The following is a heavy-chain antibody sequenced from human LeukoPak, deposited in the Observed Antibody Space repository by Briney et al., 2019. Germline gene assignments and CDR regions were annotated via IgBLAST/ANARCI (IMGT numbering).Heavy chain of an antibody. J-gene: IGHJ4*02. D-gene: IGHD2-21*02. CDR3: AKKTSYCGGDCYPYYFDH. CDR2: ITGSGGST. V-gene: IGHV3-23*01. Sequence: PGGSLRLSCAASGFAFSSYTMRWVRQAPGKGLEWVSSITGSGGSTYYADSVKGRFTISRDSSKDTLYLQMNSLRAEDTAVYYCAKKTSYCGGDCYPYYFDHWGQGTLVTVSS. CDR1: GFAFSSYT.